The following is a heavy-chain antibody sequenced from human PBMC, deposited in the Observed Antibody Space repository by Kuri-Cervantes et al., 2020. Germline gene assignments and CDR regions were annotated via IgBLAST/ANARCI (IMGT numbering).Heavy chain of an antibody. J-gene: IGHJ6*02. CDR1: GFTFSSYA. CDR2: ISYDGSNK. V-gene: IGHV3-30-3*01. Sequence: LSLTCAASGFTFSSYAMHWVRQASGKGLEWVAVISYDGSNKYYADSVKGRFTISRDNSKNTLYLQMNSLRAEDTAVYYCARDRYDILTGYYLWGGYGMDVWGQGTTVTVSS. D-gene: IGHD3-9*01. CDR3: ARDRYDILTGYYLWGGYGMDV.